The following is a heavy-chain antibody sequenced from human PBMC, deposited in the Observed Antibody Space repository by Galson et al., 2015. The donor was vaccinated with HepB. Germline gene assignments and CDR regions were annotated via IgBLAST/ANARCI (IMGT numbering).Heavy chain of an antibody. D-gene: IGHD2-2*01. CDR1: GYSFPSYW. V-gene: IGHV5-10-1*01. Sequence: QSGAEVKKTGESLRISCKGSGYSFPSYWISWVRQMPGKGLEWMGRIDPSDSYTNYSPSFQGHVTISADKSISTAYLQWSSLEASDTAMYYCARPTRTSIVVLPAAEDDAFDIWVQGTMVTVSS. CDR2: IDPSDSYT. J-gene: IGHJ3*02. CDR3: ARPTRTSIVVLPAAEDDAFDI.